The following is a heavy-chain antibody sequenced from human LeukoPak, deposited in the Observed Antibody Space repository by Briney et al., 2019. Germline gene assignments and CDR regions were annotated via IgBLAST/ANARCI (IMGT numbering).Heavy chain of an antibody. CDR3: AKSCSSNSCSYFDY. D-gene: IGHD2-2*01. Sequence: GGSLRLSCAASGFTFSSYGMHWVRQAPGKGLEWVAVISYDGSNKYYADSVKGRFTISRDNSKKTLYLQMNSLTSEDTAVYYCAKSCSSNSCSYFDYWGQGTLVTVSS. CDR2: ISYDGSNK. J-gene: IGHJ4*02. CDR1: GFTFSSYG. V-gene: IGHV3-30*18.